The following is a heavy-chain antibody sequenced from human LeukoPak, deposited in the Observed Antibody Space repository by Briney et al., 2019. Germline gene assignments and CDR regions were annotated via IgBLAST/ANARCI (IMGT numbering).Heavy chain of an antibody. J-gene: IGHJ4*02. CDR2: IYHSGST. V-gene: IGHV4-38-2*01. Sequence: SETLSLTCAVSGYSISSGYYWGWIRQPPGKGLEWIGSIYHSGSTYYNPSLKSRVTISVDTSKNQFSLKLSSVTAADTAVYYCARQRYSYSYPGYWGQGTLVTVSS. CDR3: ARQRYSYSYPGY. D-gene: IGHD5-18*01. CDR1: GYSISSGYY.